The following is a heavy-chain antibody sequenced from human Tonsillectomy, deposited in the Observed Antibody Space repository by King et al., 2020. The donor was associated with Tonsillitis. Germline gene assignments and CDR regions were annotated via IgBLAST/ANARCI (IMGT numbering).Heavy chain of an antibody. V-gene: IGHV3-30*18. CDR3: AKDFSSVGTTIFCTN. J-gene: IGHJ4*02. CDR2: ISYDGSKK. CDR1: GFTFGSHG. Sequence: VQLVESGGGVVQPGRSLRLSCAASGFTFGSHGMHWVRQAPGKGLQWVAVISYDGSKKYYADSVKGRFTISRDNSKNTLYLQMNSLRAEDTAVYYCAKDFSSVGTTIFCTNWGQGTVVTVSS. D-gene: IGHD1-1*01.